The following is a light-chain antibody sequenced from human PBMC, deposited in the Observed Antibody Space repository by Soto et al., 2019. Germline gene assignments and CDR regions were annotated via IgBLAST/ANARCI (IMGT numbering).Light chain of an antibody. CDR1: SSDVGGYIY. CDR3: SSYTTSSSYV. V-gene: IGLV2-14*01. CDR2: DVT. J-gene: IGLJ1*01. Sequence: QSVLTQPASVSGSPGQSITISCTGTSSDVGGYIYVSWYQQHPGKAPKLMIYDVTSRPSGVSYRFSGSKSGNTASLTISGLQAEDEADYYYSSYTTSSSYVFGTGTKLTVL.